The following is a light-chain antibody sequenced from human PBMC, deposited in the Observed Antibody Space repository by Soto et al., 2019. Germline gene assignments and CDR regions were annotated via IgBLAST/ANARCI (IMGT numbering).Light chain of an antibody. CDR3: SSFEASNNLL. J-gene: IGLJ2*01. V-gene: IGLV2-8*01. CDR1: SSDVGAYDY. CDR2: EIN. Sequence: QSVLTQPPSASGSPGQSVTISCTGTSSDVGAYDYVSWYQQHPGKAPKLMIYEINKRPSGVPDRFSGSKSGNTASLTVSGLQVEDEADYYCSSFEASNNLLFGGGTKLTVL.